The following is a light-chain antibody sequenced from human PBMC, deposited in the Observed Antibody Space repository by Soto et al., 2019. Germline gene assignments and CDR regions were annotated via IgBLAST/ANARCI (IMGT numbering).Light chain of an antibody. Sequence: DVVMTQSPLSLPVTLGQPASISCRSSQSLVHSDGNTYLNWFQQRPGQSPRRLIYKVSNRDSGVPDRFSGSGSGTDFTLKISRVEADDVGVYYCMQGTHSQIFGQGTKLEI. J-gene: IGKJ2*01. V-gene: IGKV2-30*02. CDR1: QSLVHSDGNTY. CDR3: MQGTHSQI. CDR2: KVS.